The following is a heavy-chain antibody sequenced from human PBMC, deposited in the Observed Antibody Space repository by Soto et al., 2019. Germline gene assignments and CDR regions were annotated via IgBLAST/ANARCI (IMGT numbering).Heavy chain of an antibody. CDR3: AKAARKGYYYGSGSYYTSVYYGMDV. Sequence: GGSLRLSCAASGFTFSSYAMSWVRQAPGKGLEWVSAISGSGGSTYYADSVKSRFTISRDNSKNTLYLQMNSLRAEDTAVYYCAKAARKGYYYGSGSYYTSVYYGMDVWGQGTTVTVSS. V-gene: IGHV3-23*01. D-gene: IGHD3-10*01. J-gene: IGHJ6*02. CDR1: GFTFSSYA. CDR2: ISGSGGST.